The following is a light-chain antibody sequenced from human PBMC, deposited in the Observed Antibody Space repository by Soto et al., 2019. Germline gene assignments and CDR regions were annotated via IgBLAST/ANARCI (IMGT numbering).Light chain of an antibody. CDR3: QQYGSSGT. Sequence: EIVFTQSPGXXSXXXXEXXXLXXRASQSVSNNYLAWYQQKPGQAPRLLIYGASNRATGIPDRFSGSGSGTDFTLTISRLEPEDFAVYYCQQYGSSGTFGQGTKVDIK. J-gene: IGKJ1*01. V-gene: IGKV3-20*01. CDR1: QSVSNNY. CDR2: GAS.